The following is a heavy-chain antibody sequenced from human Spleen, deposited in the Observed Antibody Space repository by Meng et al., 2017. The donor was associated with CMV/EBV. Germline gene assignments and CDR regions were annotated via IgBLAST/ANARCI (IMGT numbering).Heavy chain of an antibody. CDR1: GFTFGSHE. Sequence: SLRLSCAASGFTFGSHEMNWVRLAPGKGLEWVAYISSGGNSIYYADSVKGRFTIVRDNTKKSLYLQMSRLRVEDTAIYYCAKVSWPAVGADYWGQGTQVTVSS. CDR3: AKVSWPAVGADY. V-gene: IGHV3-48*03. CDR2: ISSGGNSI. D-gene: IGHD6-13*01. J-gene: IGHJ4*02.